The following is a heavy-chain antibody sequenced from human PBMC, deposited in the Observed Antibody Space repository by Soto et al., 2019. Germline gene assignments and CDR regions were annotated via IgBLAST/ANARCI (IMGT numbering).Heavy chain of an antibody. Sequence: QVQLVQSGGEVKKPGASVKVSCKASGYTFADSGISWVRQAPGQGLEWLGWSSAYNGDTEYAQKFQGRVTMTADTCTSTAYMEVPRMSSDVKAVSYSASGRAAAFVQVASGGQWTVVTVSP. J-gene: IGHJ1*01. V-gene: IGHV1-18*01. CDR2: SSAYNGDT. CDR1: GYTFADSG. D-gene: IGHD2-2*01. CDR3: ASGRAAAFVQVAS.